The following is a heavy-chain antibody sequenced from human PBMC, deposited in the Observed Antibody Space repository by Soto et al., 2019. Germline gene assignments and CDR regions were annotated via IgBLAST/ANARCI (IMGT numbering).Heavy chain of an antibody. CDR2: IYKSATT. J-gene: IGHJ5*01. Sequence: SETLSLTCSVSGDSISTVDYFWAWIRQPPGQALEYIGYIYKSATTYYNPSSESRVAISLDTSKSQFSLNVTSVTAADTAVYFCARGRYCLTGRCFPNWFDSWGQGTLVTVSS. D-gene: IGHD2-15*01. V-gene: IGHV4-30-4*01. CDR1: GDSISTVDYF. CDR3: ARGRYCLTGRCFPNWFDS.